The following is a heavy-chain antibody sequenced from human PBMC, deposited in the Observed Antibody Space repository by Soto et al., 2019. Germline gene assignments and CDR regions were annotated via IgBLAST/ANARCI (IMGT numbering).Heavy chain of an antibody. Sequence: EVQLVESGGGLVKPGGSLRLSCAASGFTFSSSTMNWVRQAPGKGLEWVSSISSSGSYIYYAASVKGRFTISRDNAKNSLFLQMNSLRAEDTAVYYCARGGGPVDYWGQGTLVTVSS. CDR3: ARGGGPVDY. J-gene: IGHJ4*02. V-gene: IGHV3-21*02. CDR2: ISSSGSYI. D-gene: IGHD3-16*01. CDR1: GFTFSSST.